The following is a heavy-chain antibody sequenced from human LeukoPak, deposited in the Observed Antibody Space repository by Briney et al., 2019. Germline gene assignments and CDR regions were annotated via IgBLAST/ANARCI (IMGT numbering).Heavy chain of an antibody. D-gene: IGHD3-3*01. CDR1: GFTFNNAW. Sequence: GGSLRLSCAASGFTFNNAWMSWVRQAPGKGLEWVGRIKSKIDGGTTDYAAPVKGRFSISRDDSKSIAYLQMNSLKTEDTAVYYCTRDYPFPHYDFWSGDLAFDIWGQGTMVTVSS. J-gene: IGHJ3*02. CDR3: TRDYPFPHYDFWSGDLAFDI. V-gene: IGHV3-15*01. CDR2: IKSKIDGGTT.